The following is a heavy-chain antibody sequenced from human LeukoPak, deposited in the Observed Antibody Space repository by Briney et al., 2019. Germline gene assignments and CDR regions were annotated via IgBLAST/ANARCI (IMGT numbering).Heavy chain of an antibody. CDR3: AREIFGSGSYPDF. D-gene: IGHD3-10*01. CDR1: GVTFSSYS. CDR2: ISSSSSYI. J-gene: IGHJ4*02. V-gene: IGHV3-21*01. Sequence: GGSLRLSCAASGVTFSSYSMNWVRQAPGKGLEWVSSISSSSSYIYYADSVKGRFTISRDNAKNSLYLQMNSLKAEDTAVYYCAREIFGSGSYPDFWGQGTLVTVSS.